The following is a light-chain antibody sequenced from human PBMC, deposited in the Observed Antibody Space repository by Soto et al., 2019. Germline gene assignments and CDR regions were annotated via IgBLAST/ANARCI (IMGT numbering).Light chain of an antibody. CDR1: STDIGGYNF. V-gene: IGLV2-8*01. Sequence: QSVLTQPPSASGSPGQSVTISCTGTSTDIGGYNFVSWYQQQPGKAPTLLIYEVYKRPSGVPDRFSGSKSGNTASLTVSGLQGEDEADYSCTSFARSKDPCVVFGGGTKVTVL. J-gene: IGLJ2*01. CDR2: EVY. CDR3: TSFARSKDPCVV.